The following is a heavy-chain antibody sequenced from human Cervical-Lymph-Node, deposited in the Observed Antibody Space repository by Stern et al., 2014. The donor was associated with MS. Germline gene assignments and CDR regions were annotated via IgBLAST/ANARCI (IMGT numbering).Heavy chain of an antibody. CDR3: ARGRGGNYRYYFDY. J-gene: IGHJ4*02. CDR1: GFTFSSYS. Sequence: EVQLEESGGGLVKPGGSLRLSCAASGFTFSSYSMNWVRQASGKGLEWVASISSGCSYIYYADSLKGRFTISRDNAKNSLYLQMNSLRAEDTAVYYCARGRGGNYRYYFDYWGQGTLVTVSS. CDR2: ISSGCSYI. D-gene: IGHD4-23*01. V-gene: IGHV3-21*01.